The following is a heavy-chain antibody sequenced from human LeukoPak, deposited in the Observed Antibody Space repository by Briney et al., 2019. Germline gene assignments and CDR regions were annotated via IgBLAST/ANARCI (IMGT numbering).Heavy chain of an antibody. V-gene: IGHV3-23*01. D-gene: IGHD6-13*01. CDR2: ISETGGNT. Sequence: GGSLRLSCVASVFIFSTYSMTWVRQAPWKGLEWVSGISETGGNTYNADSVKGRFSISRDNSKNTLYLQMNNLRAEDTALYYCTKGMYSISFDAFDIWGQGTMVTVSS. CDR3: TKGMYSISFDAFDI. CDR1: VFIFSTYS. J-gene: IGHJ3*02.